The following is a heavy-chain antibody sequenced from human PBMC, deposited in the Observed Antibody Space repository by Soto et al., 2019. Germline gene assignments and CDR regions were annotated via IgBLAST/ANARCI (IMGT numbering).Heavy chain of an antibody. J-gene: IGHJ4*02. CDR1: CGSISSYY. Sequence: SETLSLTCTVSCGSISSYYWSWIRQPPGKGLEWIGYVYYSGSTNYNPSLKSRVTISLDTSKSQFTLKLSSVTAADSAVYYCASSFYSGSGASTYFFDYWGQGTLVTVSS. D-gene: IGHD3-10*01. CDR3: ASSFYSGSGASTYFFDY. CDR2: VYYSGST. V-gene: IGHV4-59*01.